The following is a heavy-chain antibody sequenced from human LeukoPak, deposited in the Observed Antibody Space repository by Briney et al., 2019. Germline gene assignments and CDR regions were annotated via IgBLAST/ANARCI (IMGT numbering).Heavy chain of an antibody. D-gene: IGHD3-22*01. CDR1: GFTFSTYS. Sequence: WGSLRLSWAASGFTFSTYSMNWVRQAPGKGLEWVSSVSSSSSYIYYADSMKGRFTISRDNAKNSLYLQMNSLRAEDTAVYYCARDMGDSSGYYYGGYYYYYGMDVWGQGTTVTVSS. J-gene: IGHJ6*02. CDR2: VSSSSSYI. V-gene: IGHV3-21*01. CDR3: ARDMGDSSGYYYGGYYYYYGMDV.